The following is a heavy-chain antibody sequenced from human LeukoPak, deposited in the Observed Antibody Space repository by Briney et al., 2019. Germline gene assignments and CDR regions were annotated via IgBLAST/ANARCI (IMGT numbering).Heavy chain of an antibody. Sequence: KPSETLSLTCTVSGGSISSSSYYWGWIRQPPGKGLEWIGSIYYSGSTYYNPSLKSRVTISVDTSKNQFSLKLSSVTAADTAVYYCARDVREPSGWPSTTVGMDVWGQGTTVTVSS. D-gene: IGHD4-17*01. J-gene: IGHJ6*02. CDR3: ARDVREPSGWPSTTVGMDV. CDR2: IYYSGST. CDR1: GGSISSSSYY. V-gene: IGHV4-39*07.